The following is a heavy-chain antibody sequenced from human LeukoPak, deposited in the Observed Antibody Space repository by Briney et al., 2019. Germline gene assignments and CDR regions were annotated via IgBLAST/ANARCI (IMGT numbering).Heavy chain of an antibody. V-gene: IGHV4-61*05. CDR1: GGSISSSSYY. CDR2: IYYSGST. Sequence: SETLSLTCTVSGGSISSSSYYWGWIRQPPGKGLEWIGYIYYSGSTSYNPSLKSRVTISVDTSKNQFSLKLSSVTAADTAVYYCARSRGDSSGYYNWFDPWGQGTLVTVSS. D-gene: IGHD3-22*01. J-gene: IGHJ5*02. CDR3: ARSRGDSSGYYNWFDP.